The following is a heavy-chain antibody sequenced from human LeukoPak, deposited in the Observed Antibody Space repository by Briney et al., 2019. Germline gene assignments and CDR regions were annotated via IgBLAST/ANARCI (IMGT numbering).Heavy chain of an antibody. Sequence: ASVKVSCKASGYTFTGYYIHWVRQAPGQGLEWMGRINPNSGGTNYAQKFQGRVTMTRDTSISTAYMELSRLRSDDTAVYHCARDRRRTYYYDSSGYYQARGLFDYWGQGTLVTVSS. CDR1: GYTFTGYY. J-gene: IGHJ4*02. D-gene: IGHD3-22*01. V-gene: IGHV1-2*06. CDR2: INPNSGGT. CDR3: ARDRRRTYYYDSSGYYQARGLFDY.